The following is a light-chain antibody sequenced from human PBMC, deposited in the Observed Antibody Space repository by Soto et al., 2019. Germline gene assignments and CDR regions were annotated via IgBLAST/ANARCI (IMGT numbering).Light chain of an antibody. CDR1: SSDVGGYND. CDR3: CSYAGSYTYV. V-gene: IGLV2-11*01. J-gene: IGLJ1*01. Sequence: QSALTQPRSVSGSPGQSVTISCTGTSSDVGGYNDVSWYQQHPGKAPKLMIYDVSKRPSGVPDRFSCSKSGNTASLTISGLQSEDEADYYCCSYAGSYTYVVGTGTKLTVL. CDR2: DVS.